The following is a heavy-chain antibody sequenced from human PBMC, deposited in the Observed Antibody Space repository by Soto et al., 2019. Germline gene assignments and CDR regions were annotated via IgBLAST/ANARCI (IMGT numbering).Heavy chain of an antibody. J-gene: IGHJ5*02. CDR2: IYYSGST. CDR1: GGSISTYY. CDR3: ARVLFGRGNWFDP. Sequence: SETLSLTCTVSGGSISTYYWSWIRQPPGKGLEWIGYIYYSGSTNYNPSLKSRVTISVDTSKNQFSLKLSSVTAADTAVYYCARVLFGRGNWFDPWGQGTLVTVSS. V-gene: IGHV4-59*01. D-gene: IGHD3-3*01.